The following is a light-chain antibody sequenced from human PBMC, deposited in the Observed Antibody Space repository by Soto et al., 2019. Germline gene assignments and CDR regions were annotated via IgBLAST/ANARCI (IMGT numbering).Light chain of an antibody. CDR1: SSDVGSYNL. J-gene: IGLJ2*01. Sequence: QSALTQPASVSGSPGQSITISCTGTSSDVGSYNLVSWYQQHPDKAPKLMIYEGSKRPSGVSNRFSGSKSGNTASLTISGLQAEDEADYYCCSYAGSVVFGGGTKLTVL. CDR3: CSYAGSVV. V-gene: IGLV2-23*01. CDR2: EGS.